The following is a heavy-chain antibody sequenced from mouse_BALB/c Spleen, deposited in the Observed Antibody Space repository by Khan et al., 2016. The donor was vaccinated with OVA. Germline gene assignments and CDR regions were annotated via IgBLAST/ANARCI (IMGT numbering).Heavy chain of an antibody. D-gene: IGHD2-14*01. V-gene: IGHV3-8*02. CDR2: IIYTGYT. J-gene: IGHJ3*01. CDR1: GFSITTGY. CDR3: ARSTYRYAFVY. Sequence: EVQLQESGPSLVKPSQTLSFTCSVSGFSITTGYWNWIRKFPGNKLEYMGYIIYTGYTYYNPSLKSRISITRHTSNTQYYLQLNSVTDEDTATYYCARSTYRYAFVYWGQGTLVTVSA.